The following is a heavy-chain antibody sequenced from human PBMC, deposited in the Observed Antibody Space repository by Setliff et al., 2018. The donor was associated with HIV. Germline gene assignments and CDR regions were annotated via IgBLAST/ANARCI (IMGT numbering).Heavy chain of an antibody. J-gene: IGHJ4*02. Sequence: ASVKVSCKASGYTFTGHYMHWVRQAPGQGLQWMGWIDPHTGGPQYSQKFLGRVTMTRDTSISTVYMELRSLRSEETAVFYCARDGGDGSGYYYADYRGQGTLVTVSS. D-gene: IGHD3-22*01. CDR2: IDPHTGGP. V-gene: IGHV1-2*02. CDR3: ARDGGDGSGYYYADY. CDR1: GYTFTGHY.